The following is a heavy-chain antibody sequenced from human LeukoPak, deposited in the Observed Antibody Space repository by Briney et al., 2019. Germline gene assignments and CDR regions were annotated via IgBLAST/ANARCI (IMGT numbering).Heavy chain of an antibody. J-gene: IGHJ4*02. D-gene: IGHD3-10*01. Sequence: GASVTVSYKASGYTFTGYYMHWVRQAPGQGLEWMGWINPNSGGTNYAQKFQGRVTMTRDTSISTAYMELSRLRSDDTAVYYCARVTYYYGSGSYSHYWAQETLVTVSS. CDR3: ARVTYYYGSGSYSHY. CDR2: INPNSGGT. CDR1: GYTFTGYY. V-gene: IGHV1-2*02.